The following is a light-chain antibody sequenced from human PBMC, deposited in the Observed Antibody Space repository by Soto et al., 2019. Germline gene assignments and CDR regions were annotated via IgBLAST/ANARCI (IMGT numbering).Light chain of an antibody. CDR3: AAWDDSLNGYV. V-gene: IGLV1-44*01. CDR2: NNN. Sequence: QSVLTQPPSASGTPGRRGTISCSGGSSNIGTNAVNWYQQLPGTAPKLLIYNNNQRPSGVPDRFSGSKSGTSASLAISGLQSEDEADYYCAAWDDSLNGYVFGTGNKVTVL. CDR1: SSNIGTNA. J-gene: IGLJ1*01.